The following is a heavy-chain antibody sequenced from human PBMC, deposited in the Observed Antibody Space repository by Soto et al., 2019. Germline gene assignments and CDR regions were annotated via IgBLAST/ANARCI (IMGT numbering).Heavy chain of an antibody. D-gene: IGHD2-15*01. V-gene: IGHV1-2*02. J-gene: IGHJ6*02. CDR2: INPNSGGT. Sequence: ASVKVSCKASGYTFTGYYMHWVRQAPGQGLEWMGWINPNSGGTNYAQKFQGRVTMTRDTSISTAYMELSRLRSDDTAVYYCARAYSSGGSSYYGMDVWGQGTTVTVSS. CDR1: GYTFTGYY. CDR3: ARAYSSGGSSYYGMDV.